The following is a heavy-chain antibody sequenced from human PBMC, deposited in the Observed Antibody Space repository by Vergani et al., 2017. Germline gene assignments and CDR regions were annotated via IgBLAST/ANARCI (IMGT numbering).Heavy chain of an antibody. D-gene: IGHD2-2*01. CDR3: ATAGIVVVTAAIRQGLDYYYGMDV. Sequence: QVQLVQSGAEVKKPGASVKVSCKVSGYTLTELSMHWVRQAPGKGLEWMGGFDPEDGETIYAQKFQGRVTMTEDTSTDTAYMELSSLRSEDTAVYYCATAGIVVVTAAIRQGLDYYYGMDVWGQGTTVTVSS. J-gene: IGHJ6*02. V-gene: IGHV1-24*01. CDR1: GYTLTELS. CDR2: FDPEDGET.